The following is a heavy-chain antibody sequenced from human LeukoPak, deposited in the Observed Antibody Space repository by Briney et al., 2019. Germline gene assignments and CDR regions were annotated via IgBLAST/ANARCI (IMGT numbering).Heavy chain of an antibody. V-gene: IGHV3-23*01. CDR1: GFTFSSYA. J-gene: IGHJ3*02. CDR2: VSESGGST. CDR3: ANDGPYCGGDCYFGDAFDI. Sequence: PGGSLRLSCAASGFTFSSYAMSWVRQAPGKGLEWVSSVSESGGSTYYADSVKGRFTISRDNSKNTLYLQVNSLRAEDTAVYYCANDGPYCGGDCYFGDAFDISVQETMVTVSS. D-gene: IGHD2-21*02.